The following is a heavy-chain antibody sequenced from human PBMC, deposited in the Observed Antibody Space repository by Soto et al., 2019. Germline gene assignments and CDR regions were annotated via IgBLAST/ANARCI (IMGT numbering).Heavy chain of an antibody. CDR2: IYTSGST. CDR3: ARGEYSYGYNWFDP. D-gene: IGHD5-18*01. CDR1: GGSISSYY. V-gene: IGHV4-4*07. Sequence: SETLSLTCSVSGGSISSYYCSWIRQPAGKGLEWIGRIYTSGSTNYNPSLKSRVTMSVDTSKNQFSLKLSSVTAADTAVYYCARGEYSYGYNWFDPWGQGTLVTVSS. J-gene: IGHJ5*02.